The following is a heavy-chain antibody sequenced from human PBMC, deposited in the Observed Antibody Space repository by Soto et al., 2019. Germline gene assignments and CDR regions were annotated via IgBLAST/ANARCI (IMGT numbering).Heavy chain of an antibody. V-gene: IGHV1-69*13. CDR2: IIPIFGTA. Sequence: GASVKVSCKASGGTFSSYAISWVRQAPGQGLEWMGGIIPIFGTANYAQKFQGRVTITADESTSTAYMELSSLRSEDTAVYYCATEGYCISTSCPVDPWGQGTLVTVSS. CDR3: ATEGYCISTSCPVDP. J-gene: IGHJ5*02. D-gene: IGHD2-2*01. CDR1: GGTFSSYA.